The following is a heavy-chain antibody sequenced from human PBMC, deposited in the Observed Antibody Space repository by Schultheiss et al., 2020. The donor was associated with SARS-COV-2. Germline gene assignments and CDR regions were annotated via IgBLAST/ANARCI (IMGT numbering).Heavy chain of an antibody. CDR1: GYTLTTDA. CDR2: INPSGGST. CDR3: ARKQGYVAGTPFDY. V-gene: IGHV1-46*01. D-gene: IGHD6-19*01. Sequence: ASVKVSCKASGYTLTTDAVHWVCQAPGQRLEWMGIINPSGGSTSYAQKLQGRVTMTRDTSTSTVYMELSSLRSEDTAVYYCARKQGYVAGTPFDYWGQGTLVTVSS. J-gene: IGHJ4*02.